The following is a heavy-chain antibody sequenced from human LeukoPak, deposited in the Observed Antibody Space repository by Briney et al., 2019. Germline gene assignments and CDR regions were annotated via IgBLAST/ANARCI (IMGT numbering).Heavy chain of an antibody. CDR2: IYYSGST. Sequence: SETLSLTCTVSGDSISSSSYYWGWIRQPPGKGLEWIGSIYYSGSTYYNPSLKSRVTISVDTSKNQFSLKLSSVTAADTAVYYCASLAVAGLYYYMDVWGKGTTVTISS. CDR3: ASLAVAGLYYYMDV. CDR1: GDSISSSSYY. D-gene: IGHD6-19*01. V-gene: IGHV4-39*01. J-gene: IGHJ6*03.